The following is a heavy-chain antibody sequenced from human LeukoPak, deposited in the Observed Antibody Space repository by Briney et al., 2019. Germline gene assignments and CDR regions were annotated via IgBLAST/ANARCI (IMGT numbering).Heavy chain of an antibody. V-gene: IGHV1-8*01. Sequence: ASVKVSCKASGYTFTSYDINWVRQATGQGLEWMGWMNPNSGNTGYAQKFQARVTMTRDTSISTAYMELSSLRSEDTAVYYCARDKGTAMVTTWFDYWGQGTLVTVSS. CDR2: MNPNSGNT. J-gene: IGHJ4*02. CDR1: GYTFTSYD. CDR3: ARDKGTAMVTTWFDY. D-gene: IGHD5-18*01.